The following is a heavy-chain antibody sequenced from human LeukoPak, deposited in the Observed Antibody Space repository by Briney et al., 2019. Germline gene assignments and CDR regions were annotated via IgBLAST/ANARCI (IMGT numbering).Heavy chain of an antibody. J-gene: IGHJ4*02. CDR1: GGTFSGYY. CDR3: ARDFTY. CDR2: SNDSGGT. Sequence: SETLSLTCAVYGGTFSGYYWSWIRQPPGKRLEWVGESNDSGGTNYNPSLKSRVTISADKSKNQVSLRLTSVTAADTAVYYCARDFTYWGQGTLVTVSS. V-gene: IGHV4-34*01.